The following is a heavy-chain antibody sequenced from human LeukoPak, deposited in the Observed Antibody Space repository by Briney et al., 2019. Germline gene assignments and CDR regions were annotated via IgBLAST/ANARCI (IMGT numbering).Heavy chain of an antibody. CDR3: ARTPYYDFWSGYDNYFDY. V-gene: IGHV4-4*07. D-gene: IGHD3-3*01. CDR2: IYTSGST. CDR1: GGSISRYY. J-gene: IGHJ4*02. Sequence: SETLSLTCTVSGGSISRYYWSWIRQPAGKGLEWIGRIYTSGSTNYNPSLKSRVTMSVDTSKNQFSLKLSSVTAADTAVYYCARTPYYDFWSGYDNYFDYWGQGTLVTVSS.